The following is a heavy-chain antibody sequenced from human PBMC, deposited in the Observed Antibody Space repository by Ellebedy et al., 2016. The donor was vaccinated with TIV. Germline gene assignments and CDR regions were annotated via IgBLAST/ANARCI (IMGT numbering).Heavy chain of an antibody. CDR2: ISYDGSIK. CDR3: ARARDYFDS. CDR1: GFIFSSYG. V-gene: IGHV3-30*03. J-gene: IGHJ4*02. Sequence: PGGSLRLSCAASGFIFSSYGMHWVRQAPGKGLEWVTIISYDGSIKYYADSVKGRFTISRDNAKNSLYLQMNTLRAEDTAVYYCARARDYFDSWGQGTLVTVSS.